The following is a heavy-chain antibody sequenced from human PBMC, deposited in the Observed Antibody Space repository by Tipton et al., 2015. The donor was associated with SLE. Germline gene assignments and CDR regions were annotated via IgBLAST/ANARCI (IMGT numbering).Heavy chain of an antibody. Sequence: LRLSCTVSGGSISSGSYYWSWIRQPAGKGLEWIGRIYTSGSTNYNPSLKSRVTISVDTSKNQFSLKLGSVTAADTAVYYCARGPHSNYVDWYFDLWGRGTLVTVSS. CDR3: ARGPHSNYVDWYFDL. D-gene: IGHD4-11*01. CDR2: IYTSGST. V-gene: IGHV4-61*02. CDR1: GGSISSGSYY. J-gene: IGHJ2*01.